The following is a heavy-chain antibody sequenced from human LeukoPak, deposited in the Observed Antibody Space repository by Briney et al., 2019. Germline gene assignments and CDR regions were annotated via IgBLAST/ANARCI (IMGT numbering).Heavy chain of an antibody. J-gene: IGHJ3*02. D-gene: IGHD3-10*01. CDR2: ISYDGGDK. Sequence: GGSLRLSCAASGFTFSTYAMHWVRQAPGKGLEWVTVISYDGGDKYYTDSVKGRFIISRDSSKNTLFLEMNSLRPEDTAVYYCARVSTSGSGNYLTRAFDIWGQGTMVTVSS. CDR3: ARVSTSGSGNYLTRAFDI. CDR1: GFTFSTYA. V-gene: IGHV3-30-3*01.